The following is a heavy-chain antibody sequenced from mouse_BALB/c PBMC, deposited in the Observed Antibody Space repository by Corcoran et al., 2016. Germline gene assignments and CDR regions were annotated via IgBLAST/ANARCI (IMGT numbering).Heavy chain of an antibody. V-gene: IGHV9-3-1*01. D-gene: IGHD2-4*01. CDR1: GYTFTNYG. Sequence: QIQLVQSGPELKKPGETVKISCKASGYTFTNYGMNWVKQAPGKGLKWMGWINTYTGEPTYADDFKGRFAFSLETSASTAYLQINNLKNEDTATYFCARRDDYDGHYYAMDYWGQGTSVTVSS. J-gene: IGHJ4*01. CDR3: ARRDDYDGHYYAMDY. CDR2: INTYTGEP.